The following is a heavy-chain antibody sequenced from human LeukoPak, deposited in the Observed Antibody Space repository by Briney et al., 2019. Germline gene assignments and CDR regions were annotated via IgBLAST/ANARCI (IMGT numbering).Heavy chain of an antibody. CDR3: ASTYGDYVESWFDP. Sequence: TPSETLSLTCTVSGGSISSGGYYWSWIRQHPGKGLEWIGYIYYSGSTYYNPSLKSRVTISVDTSKNQFSLKLSSVTAADTAVYYCASTYGDYVESWFDPWGQGTLVTVSS. J-gene: IGHJ5*02. D-gene: IGHD4-17*01. CDR1: GGSISSGGYY. CDR2: IYYSGST. V-gene: IGHV4-31*03.